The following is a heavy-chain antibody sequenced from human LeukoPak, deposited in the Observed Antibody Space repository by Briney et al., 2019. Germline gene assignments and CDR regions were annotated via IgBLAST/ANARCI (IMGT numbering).Heavy chain of an antibody. CDR2: ISGDGGSR. V-gene: IGHV3-43*02. Sequence: GGSLRLSCAASGFTFSNYAMSWVRQAPGKGLEWVSLISGDGGSRYYADSVKGRFTITRDNSKKSLYLQMKSLRTEDTALYYCAKDIDSSGWYTVWGQGTLVTVSS. J-gene: IGHJ4*02. CDR3: AKDIDSSGWYTV. CDR1: GFTFSNYA. D-gene: IGHD6-19*01.